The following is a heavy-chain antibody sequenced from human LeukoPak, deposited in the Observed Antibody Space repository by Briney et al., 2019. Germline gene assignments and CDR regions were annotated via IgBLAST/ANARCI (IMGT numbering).Heavy chain of an antibody. Sequence: ASVTVSCKASVFTFINYYMHWVRQAPGHGLEWLGIINLSGGSTHYPQKFQDRVTMTGDTSTSTVYMELSSLRSEDTAVYYCARDLDYGEKSEDYWGQGTLVTVSS. V-gene: IGHV1-46*01. CDR1: VFTFINYY. D-gene: IGHD4/OR15-4a*01. J-gene: IGHJ4*02. CDR3: ARDLDYGEKSEDY. CDR2: INLSGGST.